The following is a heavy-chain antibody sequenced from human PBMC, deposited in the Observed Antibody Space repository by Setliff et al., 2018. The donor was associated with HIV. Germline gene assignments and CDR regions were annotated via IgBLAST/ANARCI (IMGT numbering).Heavy chain of an antibody. D-gene: IGHD6-6*01. CDR2: IYYSGTT. CDR3: ARHVGYSSSSLDY. CDR1: GGSISSYY. J-gene: IGHJ4*02. V-gene: IGHV4-59*08. Sequence: PSETLSLTCTVPGGSISSYYWSWIRQPPGKGLEWIGYIYYSGTTNYNPSLKSRVTISVDTSKNQFSLKLSSVTAADTAVYYCARHVGYSSSSLDYWGQGTLVTVSS.